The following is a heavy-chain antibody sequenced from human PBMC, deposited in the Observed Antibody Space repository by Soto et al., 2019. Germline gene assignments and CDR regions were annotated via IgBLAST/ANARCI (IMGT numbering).Heavy chain of an antibody. V-gene: IGHV1-46*01. CDR1: GYTFMNYH. CDR2: INPIGGTT. J-gene: IGHJ4*02. Sequence: GASVKVSCKASGYTFMNYHMHWVRQAPGRGLEWLGKINPIGGTTTYAQKFQGRVTMTRDTSTSTVYMELSSLRSEDTAVYYCARAASALLWGPGTQVTSPQ. D-gene: IGHD6-13*01. CDR3: ARAASALL.